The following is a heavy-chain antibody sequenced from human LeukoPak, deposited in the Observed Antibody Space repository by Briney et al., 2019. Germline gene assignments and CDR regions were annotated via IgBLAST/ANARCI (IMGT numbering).Heavy chain of an antibody. Sequence: ASVKVSCKVSGYTLTELSMHWVRQAPGKGLEWMGGFDPEDGETIYAQKFQGGVTMTEDTSTDTAYMELSSLRSEDTAVYYCATISGEVGYGDSAYYMDVWGKGTTVTVSS. D-gene: IGHD4-17*01. V-gene: IGHV1-24*01. CDR2: FDPEDGET. J-gene: IGHJ6*03. CDR1: GYTLTELS. CDR3: ATISGEVGYGDSAYYMDV.